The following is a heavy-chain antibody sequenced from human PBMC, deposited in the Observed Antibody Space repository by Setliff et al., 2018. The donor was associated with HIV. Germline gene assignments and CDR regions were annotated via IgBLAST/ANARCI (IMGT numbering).Heavy chain of an antibody. D-gene: IGHD3-22*01. CDR3: ARIYDSSGSEY. CDR1: GFTFSRHN. CDR2: IISGTGYI. J-gene: IGHJ4*02. V-gene: IGHV3-21*01. Sequence: GGSLRLSCAASGFTFSRHNMNWVRQAPGKGLEWVSSIISGTGYIYYADSGKGRFTISRDNSKISLYLQRNSLTADDTAVYYCARIYDSSGSEYWGQGTLVTV.